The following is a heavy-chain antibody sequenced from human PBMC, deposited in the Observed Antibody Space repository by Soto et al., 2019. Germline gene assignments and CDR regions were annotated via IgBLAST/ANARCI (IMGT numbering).Heavy chain of an antibody. V-gene: IGHV1-3*01. CDR1: GYTFTRYA. D-gene: IGHD2-2*01. CDR2: INAGNGIT. J-gene: IGHJ3*02. CDR3: AIGGQLLSVAFDI. Sequence: QVQLVQSGAEVKKPGASVKVSCRASGYTFTRYALHWVRQAPGQRLEWMGWINAGNGITTYSQKFQGRVTITRDKSAITAYMEWSSLTSEDTAVYYCAIGGQLLSVAFDIWGQGTMVTVSS.